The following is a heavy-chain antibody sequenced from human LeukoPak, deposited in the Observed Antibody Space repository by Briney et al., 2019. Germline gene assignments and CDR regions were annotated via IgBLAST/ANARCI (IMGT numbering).Heavy chain of an antibody. CDR1: GFTVTSNH. V-gene: IGHV3-15*01. Sequence: PGGSLRLSCAASGFTVTSNHMNWVRQAPGKGLEWVGRIKSKTDGGTSDYAAPVKGRFTISRDDSKNTLYLQMNSLKTEDTAVYYCTTDQGTVTTGINAFDIWGQGTMVTVSS. CDR3: TTDQGTVTTGINAFDI. J-gene: IGHJ3*02. CDR2: IKSKTDGGTS. D-gene: IGHD4-17*01.